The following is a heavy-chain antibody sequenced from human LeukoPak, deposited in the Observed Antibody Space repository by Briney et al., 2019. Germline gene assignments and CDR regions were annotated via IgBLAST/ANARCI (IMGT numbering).Heavy chain of an antibody. CDR3: ASDLGFYGMDV. D-gene: IGHD2-21*01. CDR2: IKAQTDGGTA. V-gene: IGHV3-15*01. CDR1: GFTFSNAW. J-gene: IGHJ6*02. Sequence: PGGSLRLSCAASGFTFSNAWLSWVRQASGKGLEWLGHIKAQTDGGTADYAAPVKGRFTISRDDSRDTLYLQMNTLTAEDTAVYFRASDLGFYGMDVWGQGTTVTVSS.